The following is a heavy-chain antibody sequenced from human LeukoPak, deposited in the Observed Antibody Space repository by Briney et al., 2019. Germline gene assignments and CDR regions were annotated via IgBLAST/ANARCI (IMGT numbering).Heavy chain of an antibody. V-gene: IGHV3-48*04. J-gene: IGHJ4*02. CDR1: GFTFSSHG. CDR2: ISSSGSTI. CDR3: ARVLEDYGSGSYFVFDY. D-gene: IGHD3-10*01. Sequence: PGGSLRLSCAASGFTFSSHGMSWVRRAPGKGLEWVSYISSSGSTIYYADSVKGRFTISRDNAKNSLYLQMNSLRAEDTAVYYCARVLEDYGSGSYFVFDYWGQGTLVTVSS.